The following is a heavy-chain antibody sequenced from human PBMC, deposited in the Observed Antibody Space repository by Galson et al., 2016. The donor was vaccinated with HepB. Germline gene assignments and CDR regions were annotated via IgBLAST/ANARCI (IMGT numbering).Heavy chain of an antibody. Sequence: ETLSLTCSVSGYSFSSGYYWVWIRQSPRKGLEWIGSIYHSGTTYYNPSLKSRITISIDTSKNQFSLKLSSVTAADTAVYYCAREEWVYCANGVCQEDFDYWGQGTLVTVSS. CDR1: GYSFSSGYY. CDR3: AREEWVYCANGVCQEDFDY. D-gene: IGHD2-8*01. J-gene: IGHJ4*02. CDR2: IYHSGTT. V-gene: IGHV4-38-2*02.